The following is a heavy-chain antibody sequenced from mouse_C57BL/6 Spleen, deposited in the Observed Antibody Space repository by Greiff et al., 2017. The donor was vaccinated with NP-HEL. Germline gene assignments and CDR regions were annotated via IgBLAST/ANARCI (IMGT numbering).Heavy chain of an antibody. CDR2: IDPSDSET. CDR3: ARSPYDYDYFDY. D-gene: IGHD2-4*01. Sequence: VQLQQPGAELVRPGSSVKLSCKASGYTFTSYWMHWVKQRPIQGLEWIGNIDPSDSETHYNQKFKDKATLTVDKSSSTAYMQLSSLTSEDSAVYYCARSPYDYDYFDYWGQGTTLTVSS. J-gene: IGHJ2*01. V-gene: IGHV1-52*01. CDR1: GYTFTSYW.